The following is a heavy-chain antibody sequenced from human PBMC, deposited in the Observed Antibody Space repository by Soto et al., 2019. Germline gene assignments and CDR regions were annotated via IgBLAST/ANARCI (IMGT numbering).Heavy chain of an antibody. D-gene: IGHD4-17*01. CDR3: ARSSQSTVTTFDP. CDR2: IYYSGST. CDR1: GGSISSGGYY. J-gene: IGHJ5*02. V-gene: IGHV4-31*03. Sequence: SETLSLTCTVSGGSISSGGYYWSWIRQHPGKGLEWIGYIYYSGSTYYNPSLKSRVTISVDTSKNQFSLKLSSVTAADTAAYYCARSSQSTVTTFDPWGQGTLVTVSS.